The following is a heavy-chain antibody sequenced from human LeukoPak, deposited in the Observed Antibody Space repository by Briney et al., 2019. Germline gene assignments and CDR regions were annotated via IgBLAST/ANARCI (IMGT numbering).Heavy chain of an antibody. CDR1: GYSISSGYY. Sequence: SETLSLTCTVSGYSISSGYYWGWIRQPPGKGLEWIGSIYHSGSTYYNPSLKSRVTISVDTSKNQFSLKLSSVTAADTAVYYCAREEVDDYVWGSYRYFGYWGQGTLVTVSS. CDR2: IYHSGST. D-gene: IGHD3-16*02. J-gene: IGHJ4*02. CDR3: AREEVDDYVWGSYRYFGY. V-gene: IGHV4-38-2*02.